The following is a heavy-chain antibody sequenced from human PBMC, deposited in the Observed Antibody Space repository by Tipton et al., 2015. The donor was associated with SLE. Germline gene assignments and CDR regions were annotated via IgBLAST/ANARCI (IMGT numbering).Heavy chain of an antibody. J-gene: IGHJ4*02. CDR2: INHCGST. D-gene: IGHD5-24*01. CDR3: VRLELPATKADY. V-gene: IGHV4-34*01. Sequence: TLSLTCTVYGGSFSGYYWTWIRQPPAKGLEWIGEINHCGSTNYNPSLKSRVTISVDTSKNQFSLKLSSVTAADTAVFYCVRLELPATKADYWGPGTLVTVSS. CDR1: GGSFSGYY.